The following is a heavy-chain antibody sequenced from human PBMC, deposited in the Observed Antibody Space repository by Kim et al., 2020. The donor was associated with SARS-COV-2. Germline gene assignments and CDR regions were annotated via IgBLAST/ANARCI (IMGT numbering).Heavy chain of an antibody. J-gene: IGHJ4*02. D-gene: IGHD5-18*01. CDR3: ARVALGLDTAMGFDY. CDR1: GGSISSYY. V-gene: IGHV4-59*13. CDR2: IYYSGST. Sequence: SETLSLTCTVSGGSISSYYWSWIRQPPGKGLEWIGYIYYSGSTNYNPSLKSRVTISVDTSKNQFSLKLSSVTAADTAVYYCARVALGLDTAMGFDYWGQGTLVTVSS.